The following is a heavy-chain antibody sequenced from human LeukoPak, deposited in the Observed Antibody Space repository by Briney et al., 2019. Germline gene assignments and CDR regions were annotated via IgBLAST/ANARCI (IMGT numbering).Heavy chain of an antibody. D-gene: IGHD3-10*01. V-gene: IGHV1-8*02. Sequence: GASVKVSCKASGYTFTSYYMHWVRQAPGQGLEWMGWMNPNSGNTGYAQKFQGRVTMTRNTSISTAYMELSSLRSEDTAVYYCARAGFEDRVGTMDVWGKGTTVTVSS. CDR3: ARAGFEDRVGTMDV. J-gene: IGHJ6*04. CDR2: MNPNSGNT. CDR1: GYTFTSYY.